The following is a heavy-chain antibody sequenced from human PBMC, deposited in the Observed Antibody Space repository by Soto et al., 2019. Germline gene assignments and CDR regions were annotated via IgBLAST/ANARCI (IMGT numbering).Heavy chain of an antibody. CDR3: ALGISAYNWFDP. V-gene: IGHV1-69*13. J-gene: IGHJ5*02. CDR1: GGTFSSYA. Sequence: SVKVSCKASGGTFSSYAISWVRQAPGQGLEWMGGIIPIFGTANYAQKFQGRVTITADESTSTAYMELSSLRSEDTAVYYCALGISAYNWFDPWGQGTLVTVSS. D-gene: IGHD3-16*01. CDR2: IIPIFGTA.